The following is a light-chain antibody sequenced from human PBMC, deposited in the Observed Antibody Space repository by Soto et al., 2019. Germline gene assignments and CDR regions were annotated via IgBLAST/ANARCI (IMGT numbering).Light chain of an antibody. J-gene: IGKJ2*01. Sequence: DIQVTQSPSTLSASVGDRVTITCRASQSISSWLAWYQQKPGKAPKLLIYDASSLESGVPSRFSGSGSGTEFTLTISSLQSEDFAVYYCQQYNNWPPYTFGQGTKVDIK. CDR1: QSISSW. CDR3: QQYNNWPPYT. CDR2: DAS. V-gene: IGKV1-5*01.